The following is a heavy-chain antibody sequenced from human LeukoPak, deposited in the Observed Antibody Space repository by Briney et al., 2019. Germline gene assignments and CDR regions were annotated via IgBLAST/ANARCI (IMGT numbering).Heavy chain of an antibody. Sequence: ASVKVSCKASGYTFTGYYMHWVRQAPGQGLEWMGWINPNSGGTNYAQKFQGWVTMTRDTSISTAYMELSRLRSDDTAVNYCARASIAAASEGMDVWGQGTTVIVSS. J-gene: IGHJ6*02. CDR1: GYTFTGYY. D-gene: IGHD6-13*01. CDR2: INPNSGGT. V-gene: IGHV1-2*04. CDR3: ARASIAAASEGMDV.